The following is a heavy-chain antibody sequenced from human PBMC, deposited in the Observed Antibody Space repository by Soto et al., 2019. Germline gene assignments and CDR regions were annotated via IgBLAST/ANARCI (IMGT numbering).Heavy chain of an antibody. Sequence: SETLSLTCAVYGGSFSGYYWTWIRQPPGTGLEWIGYIYYRGSTNYTPSLKSRVTISVDTSKNQFSLKLSSVTAADTAVYYCARQVGGWAPWYFDYWGQGTLVTVSS. J-gene: IGHJ4*02. CDR2: IYYRGST. CDR1: GGSFSGYY. V-gene: IGHV4-59*08. CDR3: ARQVGGWAPWYFDY. D-gene: IGHD6-19*01.